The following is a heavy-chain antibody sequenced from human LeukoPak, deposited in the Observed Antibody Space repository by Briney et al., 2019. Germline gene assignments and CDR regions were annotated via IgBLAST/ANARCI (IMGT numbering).Heavy chain of an antibody. V-gene: IGHV4-59*01. J-gene: IGHJ2*01. D-gene: IGHD2-8*01. CDR2: IYYSGSP. CDR3: ARRSGTSGSNWYFDL. CDR1: GGSINSYY. Sequence: SETLSLTCTVSGGSINSYYWSWIRQPPGMGLEWIGYIYYSGSPNYSPSLKSRVTISVDKSKNQFSLNLSSVTAADTAVYYCARRSGTSGSNWYFDLWGRGTLVTVSS.